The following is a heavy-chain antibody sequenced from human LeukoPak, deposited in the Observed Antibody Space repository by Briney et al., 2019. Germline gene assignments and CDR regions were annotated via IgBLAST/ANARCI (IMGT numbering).Heavy chain of an antibody. D-gene: IGHD3-10*01. V-gene: IGHV3-23*01. CDR3: AKRLGGSANRYFDS. J-gene: IGHJ4*01. CDR1: GFTLSIFG. Sequence: GGSLRLSCAASGFTLSIFGVRWVRPAPGRGREGVLALSASGSTTSNADSLKGRFTTYTDNSTNTLFLQMHSLRAADTAVYYCAKRLGGSANRYFDSWGQGTLVTVSS. CDR2: LSASGSTT.